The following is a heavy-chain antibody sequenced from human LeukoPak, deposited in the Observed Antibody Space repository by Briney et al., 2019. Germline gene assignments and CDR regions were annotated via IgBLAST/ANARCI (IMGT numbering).Heavy chain of an antibody. CDR3: ARDGDAVFDYYDSSGFPYYFDY. J-gene: IGHJ4*02. Sequence: SETLSLTCIVSGYSISSGYYWGWIRQPPGKGLEWIGSISRTGSTYHDPSLTSRVTISVDTSKNQFSLKMTSVTAADTAVYYCARDGDAVFDYYDSSGFPYYFDYWGQGILVTVSS. D-gene: IGHD3-22*01. CDR1: GYSISSGYY. V-gene: IGHV4-38-2*02. CDR2: ISRTGST.